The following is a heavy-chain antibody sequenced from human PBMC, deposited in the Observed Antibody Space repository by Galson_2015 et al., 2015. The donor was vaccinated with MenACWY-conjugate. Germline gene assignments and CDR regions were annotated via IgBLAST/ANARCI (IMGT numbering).Heavy chain of an antibody. Sequence: SLRLSCATSGFTFTSHALHWVRQAPGKGLQWVAVISSDTTGKFYAESVRGRFSISRDNYKNTVSLQMNSLRRDDTALYHCVRGHLKLEPWGQGTL. CDR1: GFTFTSHA. CDR3: VRGHLKLEP. CDR2: ISSDTTGK. J-gene: IGHJ5*02. V-gene: IGHV3-30*01.